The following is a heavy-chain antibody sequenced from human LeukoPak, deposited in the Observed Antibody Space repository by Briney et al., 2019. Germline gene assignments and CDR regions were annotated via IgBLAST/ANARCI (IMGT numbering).Heavy chain of an antibody. CDR2: ISTAGDT. CDR3: VRAPPATGWLVDH. J-gene: IGHJ4*02. D-gene: IGHD6-19*01. CDR1: GFTFSNYD. Sequence: GGSLRLSCASSGFTFSNYDMLWVRQVAGKGLEWVSAISTAGDTYYPGSEKGRFTISRDNAKNSMYLQMRGLRVDDTAVYYCVRAPPATGWLVDHWGQGTLVTVSS. V-gene: IGHV3-13*04.